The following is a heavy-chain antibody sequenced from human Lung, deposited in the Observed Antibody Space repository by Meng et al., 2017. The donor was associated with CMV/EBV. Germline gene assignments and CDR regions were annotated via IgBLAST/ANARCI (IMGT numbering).Heavy chain of an antibody. V-gene: IGHV3-7*01. J-gene: IGHJ3*02. Sequence: GGSLRLXXVASEFTFGSYWMSWVRQAPGKGLEWVANIKQDGSEKYYVDSVKGRFTVSRDNAKNSLYLQMNSLRAEDTAIYYCARDPMRTGGGCSDIWGQGTXVTVSS. CDR3: ARDPMRTGGGCSDI. CDR1: EFTFGSYW. CDR2: IKQDGSEK. D-gene: IGHD3/OR15-3a*01.